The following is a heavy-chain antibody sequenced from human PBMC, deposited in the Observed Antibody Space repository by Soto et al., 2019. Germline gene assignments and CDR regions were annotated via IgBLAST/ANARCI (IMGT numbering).Heavy chain of an antibody. CDR1: GFTFSTYA. CDR3: AKDQGNTIVGASRGFAH. V-gene: IGHV3-23*01. J-gene: IGHJ4*01. CDR2: ISGSGSGT. D-gene: IGHD1-26*01. Sequence: LRLSCGVSGFTFSTYAMNWVRQAPGKGLEWLSLISGSGSGTYYADSVKGRFTISRDNSENTLYLQMNSLRAEDTAVYYCAKDQGNTIVGASRGFAHWGHGPLVTL.